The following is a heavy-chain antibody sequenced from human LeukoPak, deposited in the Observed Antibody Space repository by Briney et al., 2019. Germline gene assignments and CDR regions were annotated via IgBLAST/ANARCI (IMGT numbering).Heavy chain of an antibody. J-gene: IGHJ3*02. D-gene: IGHD6-13*01. V-gene: IGHV4-59*01. Sequence: SETLSLTCTVSGGSISSYYWSWIRQPPGKGLEWIGYIYYSGSTNYNPSLKSRVTISVDTSKNQFSLKLSSVTAADTAVYYCARGPYSSSWNDAFDIWGQGTMVTVSS. CDR3: ARGPYSSSWNDAFDI. CDR2: IYYSGST. CDR1: GGSISSYY.